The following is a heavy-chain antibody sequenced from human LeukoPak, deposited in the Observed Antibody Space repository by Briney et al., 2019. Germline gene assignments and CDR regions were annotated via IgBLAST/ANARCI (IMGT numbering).Heavy chain of an antibody. V-gene: IGHV3-30*18. J-gene: IGHJ1*01. CDR1: GFTFSSYG. CDR3: VNDFWSGPMDQH. Sequence: PGGSLRLSCAASGFTFSSYGMHWVRQAPGKGLEWVAVISYDGSNKYYADSVKGRFTISRDNSKNTLYLQMNSLRAEDTAVYYCVNDFWSGPMDQHWGQGTLVTVSS. CDR2: ISYDGSNK. D-gene: IGHD3-3*01.